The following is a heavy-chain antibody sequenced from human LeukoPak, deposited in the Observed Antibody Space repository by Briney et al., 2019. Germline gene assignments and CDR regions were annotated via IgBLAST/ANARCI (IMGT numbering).Heavy chain of an antibody. J-gene: IGHJ3*02. CDR2: ISAYKGNT. D-gene: IGHD3-22*01. V-gene: IGHV1-18*01. CDR1: GYTLTSYG. Sequence: ASVKVSCKASGYTLTSYGLSWVRQAPGQGLEWMGWISAYKGNTYYAQKLQGRVTMTTDTSTSTAYMELRSLRSDDTAVYYCARDHSSAHMIVVERAFDIWGQGTMVTVSS. CDR3: ARDHSSAHMIVVERAFDI.